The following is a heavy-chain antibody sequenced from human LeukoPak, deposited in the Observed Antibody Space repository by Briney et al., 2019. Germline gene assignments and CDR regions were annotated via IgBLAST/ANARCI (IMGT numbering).Heavy chain of an antibody. J-gene: IGHJ4*02. D-gene: IGHD3-22*01. CDR2: ISYDGSNK. CDR1: GFTFSSYA. Sequence: GGSLRLSCAASGFTFSSYAMHWVRQAPGKGLEWVAVISYDGSNKYYADSVKGRFTISRDNSKNTLYLQMNSLRAEDTAVYYCARDSPYYYDSSGYSDTFDYWGQGTLVTVSS. V-gene: IGHV3-30*04. CDR3: ARDSPYYYDSSGYSDTFDY.